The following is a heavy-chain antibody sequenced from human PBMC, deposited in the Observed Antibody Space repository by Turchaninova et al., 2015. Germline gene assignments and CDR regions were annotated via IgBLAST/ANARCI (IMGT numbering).Heavy chain of an antibody. D-gene: IGHD5-24*01. CDR1: GVTVGKYA. Sequence: EVQLLVSGVGLVQPGGSPRASSEALGVTVGKYARSWDRQAPGKGLEWVSAMSVSGGSTYYADSGKGRFTISRDNSKNTLYLQMNSLRAEDTAVYYCAKDSGDGYDWFDPWGQGTLVTVSS. CDR3: AKDSGDGYDWFDP. V-gene: IGHV3-23*01. J-gene: IGHJ5*02. CDR2: MSVSGGST.